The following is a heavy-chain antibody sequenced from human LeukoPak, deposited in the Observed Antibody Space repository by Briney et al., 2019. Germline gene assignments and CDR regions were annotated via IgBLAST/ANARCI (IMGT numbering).Heavy chain of an antibody. CDR2: IFYSGST. D-gene: IGHD2-21*02. CDR3: ARAYCGGDCYSARPWYAFDI. J-gene: IGHJ3*02. Sequence: SETLSLTCTVSGGSISGYYWSRIRQPPGKGLEWIGYIFYSGSTSYNPSLKSRVTMSVDTSKNQFSLMLSSVTAADTAVYYCARAYCGGDCYSARPWYAFDIWGQGTMVTVSS. CDR1: GGSISGYY. V-gene: IGHV4-59*08.